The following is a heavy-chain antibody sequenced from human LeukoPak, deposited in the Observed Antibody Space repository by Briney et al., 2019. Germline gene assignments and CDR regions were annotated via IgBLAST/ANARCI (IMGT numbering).Heavy chain of an antibody. CDR1: GFTFSSYA. Sequence: GGSLRLSCAASGFTFSSYAMSWVRQAPGKGLERVSAISGSGDATYYADSVKGRFTISRDNSKNTLYLQMNSLRVEDTAVYYCARDSSMLRGPLVIYYFDFWGQGTLVTVSS. CDR3: ARDSSMLRGPLVIYYFDF. CDR2: ISGSGDAT. J-gene: IGHJ4*02. V-gene: IGHV3-23*01. D-gene: IGHD3-10*01.